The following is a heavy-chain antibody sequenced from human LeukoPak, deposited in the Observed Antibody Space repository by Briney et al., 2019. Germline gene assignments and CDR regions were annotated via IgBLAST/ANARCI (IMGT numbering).Heavy chain of an antibody. Sequence: PGGSLRLSCAASGFTFSSYAMTWVRQAPGKGLEWVSVISGRGGSTYYADSVKGRFTISRDNSKTTLYLQMNSLRAEDTAVYYCAKSSSGGNSPPFYYYGMDVWGQGTTVTVSS. CDR1: GFTFSSYA. CDR2: ISGRGGST. CDR3: AKSSSGGNSPPFYYYGMDV. J-gene: IGHJ6*02. D-gene: IGHD4-23*01. V-gene: IGHV3-23*01.